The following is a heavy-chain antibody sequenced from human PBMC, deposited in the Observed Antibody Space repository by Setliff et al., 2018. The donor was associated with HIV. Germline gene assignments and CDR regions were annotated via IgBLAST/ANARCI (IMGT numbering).Heavy chain of an antibody. Sequence: GGSLRLSCAASGFNFKTYGMTWVRQAPGKGLDWVAHIGSSNHGIHYTASVQGRFTVSRDNANNLLFLQMNNLKTEDTAVYYCVRAAAGLDIWSQGIRVTVS. CDR2: IGSSNHGI. V-gene: IGHV3-48*04. J-gene: IGHJ4*02. CDR1: GFNFKTYG. CDR3: VRAAAGLDI.